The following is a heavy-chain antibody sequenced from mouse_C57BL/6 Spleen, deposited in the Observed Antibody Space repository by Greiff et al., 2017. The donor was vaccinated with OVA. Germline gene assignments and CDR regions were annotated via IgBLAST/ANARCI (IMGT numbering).Heavy chain of an antibody. V-gene: IGHV1-82*01. D-gene: IGHD2-13*01. CDR1: GYAFSSSW. J-gene: IGHJ4*01. CDR3: ARKETDYCHYYYAMDY. Sequence: VQLVESGPELVKPGASVKISCKASGYAFSSSWMNWVKQWPGKGLEWIGRLYPGDGDTNYNGKFKGKATLTADKASSTAYMRLSSLTSEDSAVYFCARKETDYCHYYYAMDYWGQGTSVTVSS. CDR2: LYPGDGDT.